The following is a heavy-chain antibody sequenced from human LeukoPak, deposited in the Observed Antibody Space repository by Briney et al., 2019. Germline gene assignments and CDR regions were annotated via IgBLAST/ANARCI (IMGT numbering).Heavy chain of an antibody. D-gene: IGHD1-26*01. CDR1: GFTFDDYA. V-gene: IGHV3-9*01. CDR3: AKDSGRIVVHYYFDY. J-gene: IGHJ4*02. CDR2: ISWNSGSI. Sequence: GGSLRLSCAASGFTFDDYAMHWVRQAPGKSLEWVSGISWNSGSIGYADSVKGRFTISRDNAKNSLYLQMNSLRAEDTALYYCAKDSGRIVVHYYFDYWGQGTLVTVSS.